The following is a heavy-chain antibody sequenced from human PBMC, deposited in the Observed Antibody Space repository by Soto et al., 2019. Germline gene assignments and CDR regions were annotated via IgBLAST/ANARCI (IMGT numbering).Heavy chain of an antibody. Sequence: ASVKVSCKASGYTFTIYYMHCVRQAPGQGLEWMGIINPSGGSTSYAQKFQGRVTMTRDTSTSTVYMELSSLRSEDTAVYYCARPLAAAGLDFDYWGQGTLVTVSS. CDR3: ARPLAAAGLDFDY. CDR2: INPSGGST. CDR1: GYTFTIYY. V-gene: IGHV1-46*01. D-gene: IGHD6-13*01. J-gene: IGHJ4*02.